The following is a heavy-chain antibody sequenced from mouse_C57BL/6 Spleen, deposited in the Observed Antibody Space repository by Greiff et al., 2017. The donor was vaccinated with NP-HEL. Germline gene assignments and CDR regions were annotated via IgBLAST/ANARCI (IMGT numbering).Heavy chain of an antibody. D-gene: IGHD2-5*01. Sequence: DVQLVESGGDLVKPGGSLKLSCAASGFTFSSYGMSWVRQTPDKRLEWVATISSGGSYTYYPDSVKGRFTISRDNAKNTLYLQMSSLKSEDTAMYYCARHPAYYSNYGDAMDYWGQGTSVTVSS. V-gene: IGHV5-6*01. CDR1: GFTFSSYG. J-gene: IGHJ4*01. CDR3: ARHPAYYSNYGDAMDY. CDR2: ISSGGSYT.